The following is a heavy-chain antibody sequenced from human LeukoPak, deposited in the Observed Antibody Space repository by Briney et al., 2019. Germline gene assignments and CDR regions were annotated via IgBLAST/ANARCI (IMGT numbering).Heavy chain of an antibody. V-gene: IGHV4-59*08. CDR1: SGSISSYY. CDR2: IYYSGST. CDR3: ARYYCGGDCYSGYFDY. D-gene: IGHD2-21*02. J-gene: IGHJ4*02. Sequence: SETLSLTCTVSSGSISSYYWSWIRQPPGKGLEWIGYIYYSGSTNYNPSLKSRVTISVDTSKTQFSLKLSSVTAADTAVYYCARYYCGGDCYSGYFDYWGQGTLVTVSS.